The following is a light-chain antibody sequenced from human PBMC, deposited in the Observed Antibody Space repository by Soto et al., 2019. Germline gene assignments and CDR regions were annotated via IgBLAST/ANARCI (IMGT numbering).Light chain of an antibody. Sequence: QPVLTQPASVCGSPGQSITISCTGASSDVGGYNFVSWYQQHPGKAPKVMIYDVSNRPSGVSNRFSGSKSGNTASLTISGPEAEDEADYSCVSYTSSSTWVFGGGTEVTVL. CDR2: DVS. J-gene: IGLJ3*02. V-gene: IGLV2-14*01. CDR3: VSYTSSSTWV. CDR1: SSDVGGYNF.